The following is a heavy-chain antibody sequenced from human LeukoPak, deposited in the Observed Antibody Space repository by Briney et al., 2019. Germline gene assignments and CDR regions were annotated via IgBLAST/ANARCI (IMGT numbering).Heavy chain of an antibody. D-gene: IGHD3-22*01. CDR3: ARDKPPYYHDDSGYIFDY. V-gene: IGHV3-30*04. J-gene: IGHJ4*02. CDR1: GFTFSIYN. CDR2: ISYDGKNK. Sequence: PGGSLRLSCVASGFTFSIYNLHWVRQTPVKGLEWVSFISYDGKNKDYADFAKGRFTISRDNSRNTLYLQLNSLRPEDTAVYYCARDKPPYYHDDSGYIFDYWGRGSQVTVSS.